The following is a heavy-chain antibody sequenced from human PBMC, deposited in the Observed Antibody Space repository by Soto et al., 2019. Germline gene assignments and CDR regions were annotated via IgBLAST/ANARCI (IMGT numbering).Heavy chain of an antibody. V-gene: IGHV1-69*01. CDR2: IIPIFGTA. CDR1: GGTFSSYA. J-gene: IGHJ6*02. D-gene: IGHD3-10*01. Sequence: QVQLVQSGAEVKKPGSSVKVSCKASGGTFSSYAISWVRQAPGQGLEWMGGIIPIFGTANYAQKFQGRVTITADESTSTAYMELSSLRSEDTAVYYCAIGATVPRRHYYYGMDVWGQGTTVTVSS. CDR3: AIGATVPRRHYYYGMDV.